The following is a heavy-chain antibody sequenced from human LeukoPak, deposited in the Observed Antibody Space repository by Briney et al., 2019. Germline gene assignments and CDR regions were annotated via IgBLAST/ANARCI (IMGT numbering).Heavy chain of an antibody. CDR3: ARDSEGGAVHIGYSSGWYGPLPRNDAFDI. V-gene: IGHV4-34*01. CDR2: INHSGST. Sequence: SETLSLTCAVYGGSFSGYYWSWIRQPPGKGLEWIGEINHSGSTNYNPSLKSRVTISVDTSKNQFSLQLNSVTPEDTAVYYCARDSEGGAVHIGYSSGWYGPLPRNDAFDIWGQGTMVTVSS. CDR1: GGSFSGYY. D-gene: IGHD6-19*01. J-gene: IGHJ3*02.